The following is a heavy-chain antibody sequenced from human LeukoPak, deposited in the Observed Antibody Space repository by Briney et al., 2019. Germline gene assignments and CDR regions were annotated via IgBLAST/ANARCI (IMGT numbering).Heavy chain of an antibody. J-gene: IGHJ4*02. CDR3: ARSPYTSGWYGVGY. CDR1: GFTFSSYE. Sequence: GGSLRLSCAASGFTFSSYEMNWVRQAPGKGLEWVANIKQDGSEKYYVDSVKGRFTISRDNAKNSLYLQLNSLRAEDTAVYYCARSPYTSGWYGVGYWGQGTLVTVSS. D-gene: IGHD6-19*01. V-gene: IGHV3-7*01. CDR2: IKQDGSEK.